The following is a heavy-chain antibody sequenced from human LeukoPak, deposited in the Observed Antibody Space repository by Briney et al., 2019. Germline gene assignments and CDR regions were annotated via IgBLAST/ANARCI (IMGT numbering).Heavy chain of an antibody. CDR2: IYYNGIT. D-gene: IGHD3-22*01. CDR3: ARWDYDGSGYRKFDF. CDR1: GGSISGYY. J-gene: IGHJ4*02. Sequence: SETLSLSCTVSGGSISGYYWIWIRQPPGKGLEYIGYIYYNGITNYNPSLWSRVTISVDTLKNQFSLRLSSVTAADTAVYYCARWDYDGSGYRKFDFWGQGTLVTVSS. V-gene: IGHV4-59*08.